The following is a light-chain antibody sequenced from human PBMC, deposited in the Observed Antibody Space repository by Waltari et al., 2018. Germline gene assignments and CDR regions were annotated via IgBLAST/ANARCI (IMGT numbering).Light chain of an antibody. J-gene: IGLJ3*02. CDR3: SSFTSSSTWV. Sequence: QSALTQPASVSGSPGQSITISCTGTTSDLGGYNYVSWYQHHPGKAPKLLIYDVSRRPSGVSNRFSGSKSGNTASLIISGLQAEDEADYYCSSFTSSSTWVFGGGTKLTVL. CDR1: TSDLGGYNY. CDR2: DVS. V-gene: IGLV2-14*03.